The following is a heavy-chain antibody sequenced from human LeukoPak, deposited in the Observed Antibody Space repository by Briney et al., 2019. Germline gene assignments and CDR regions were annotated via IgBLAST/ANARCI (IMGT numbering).Heavy chain of an antibody. V-gene: IGHV1-24*01. CDR2: FDPEDGET. CDR3: ATGFVVVTDLSQSMDA. J-gene: IGHJ6*02. D-gene: IGHD2-21*02. CDR1: GYTFTSYD. Sequence: AASVKVSCKASGYTFTSYDINWVRQAPGKGLEWMGGFDPEDGETIYAQKFQGRVTMTEDTSTDTAYMELSSLRSEDTAVYYCATGFVVVTDLSQSMDAWGQGTTVTVSS.